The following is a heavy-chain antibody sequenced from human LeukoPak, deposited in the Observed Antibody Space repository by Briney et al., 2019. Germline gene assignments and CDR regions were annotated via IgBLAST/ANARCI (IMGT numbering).Heavy chain of an antibody. V-gene: IGHV4-59*01. Sequence: PSETLSLTCTVSGGSISSYYWSWLRQPPGKGLEWIGYISYSGSTNHNPSLKSRVTTSVDTSKSQFSLKLSSVTAADTAVYYCAGGGDSSGYYYFDYWGQGTPVTVYS. J-gene: IGHJ4*02. CDR3: AGGGDSSGYYYFDY. CDR2: ISYSGST. D-gene: IGHD3-22*01. CDR1: GGSISSYY.